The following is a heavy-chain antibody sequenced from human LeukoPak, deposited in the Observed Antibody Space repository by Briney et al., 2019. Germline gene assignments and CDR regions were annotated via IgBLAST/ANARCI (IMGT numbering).Heavy chain of an antibody. CDR3: ARALGYYGSGSPYFDF. D-gene: IGHD3-10*01. V-gene: IGHV4-30-2*01. CDR1: GGSVGSGDYS. CDR2: IYHSGTT. Sequence: PSETLSLTCAVSGGSVGSGDYSWNWIRQPPGKGLEWIGYIYHSGTTYYNPSLKSRVTISVDRSKNQFSLQLSSVTAADTALYFCARALGYYGSGSPYFDFWGQGTLVSVSS. J-gene: IGHJ4*02.